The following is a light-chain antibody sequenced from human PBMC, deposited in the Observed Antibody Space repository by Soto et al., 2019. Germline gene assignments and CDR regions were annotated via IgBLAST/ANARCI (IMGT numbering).Light chain of an antibody. Sequence: DIPMTQSPSTLSASVGDRVTITCRASQSISSGLAWYQQKPGKAPKLLIYDASSLESGVPSRFSGSGSGTEFTLTISSLQPDDFATYYCQQYNSYLWTFGQGTKVEIK. CDR2: DAS. J-gene: IGKJ1*01. CDR1: QSISSG. CDR3: QQYNSYLWT. V-gene: IGKV1-5*01.